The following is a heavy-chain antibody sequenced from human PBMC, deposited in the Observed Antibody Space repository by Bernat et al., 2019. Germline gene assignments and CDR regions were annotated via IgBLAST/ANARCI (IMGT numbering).Heavy chain of an antibody. D-gene: IGHD3-22*01. CDR1: GFTFSSYG. V-gene: IGHV3-21*01. J-gene: IGHJ2*01. CDR2: ISSSSSYI. CDR3: AREGTMIVVVTAHWYFDL. Sequence: VQLVESGGGVVQPGRSLRLSCAASGFTFSSYGMHWVRQAPGKGLEWVSSISSSSSYIYYADSVKGRFTISRDNAKNSLYLQMNSLRAEDTAVYYCAREGTMIVVVTAHWYFDLWGRGTLVTVSS.